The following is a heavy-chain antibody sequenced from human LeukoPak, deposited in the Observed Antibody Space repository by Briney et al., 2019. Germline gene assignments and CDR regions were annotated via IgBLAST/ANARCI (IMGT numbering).Heavy chain of an antibody. CDR1: GFTVSSNY. D-gene: IGHD6-13*01. CDR3: ARGSRIAAVLDC. CDR2: IYSGGST. Sequence: GGSLRLSCAASGFTVSSNYMSWLRQAPGKGLEWLSVIYSGGSTYYADSVKGRFTISRDNSKNTVYLQVNSLRAEDTAVYYCARGSRIAAVLDCWGQGTLVTVSS. J-gene: IGHJ4*02. V-gene: IGHV3-53*01.